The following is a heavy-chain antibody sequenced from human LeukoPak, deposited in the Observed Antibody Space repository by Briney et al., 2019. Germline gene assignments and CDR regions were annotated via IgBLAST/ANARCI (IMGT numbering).Heavy chain of an antibody. CDR3: AQRGAGELSFDY. Sequence: PSGTLSLTCAVSGGSISSSNWWSWVRQPPGKGLEWIGEIYHSGSTNYNPSPKSRVTISVDKSKNQFSLKLSSVTAADTAVYHCAQRGAGELSFDYWGQGTLVTVSS. CDR2: IYHSGST. V-gene: IGHV4-4*02. J-gene: IGHJ4*02. CDR1: GGSISSSNW. D-gene: IGHD3-16*02.